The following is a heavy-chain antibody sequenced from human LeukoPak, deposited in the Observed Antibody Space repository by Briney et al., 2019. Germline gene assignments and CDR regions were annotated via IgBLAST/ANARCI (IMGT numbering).Heavy chain of an antibody. Sequence: SETLSLTCAVYGGSFSGYYWSWIRQPPGKGLEWIGEINHSGSTNYNPSLKSRVTISVGTSKNQFSLKLSSVTAADTAVYYCARARRIHVPLYYYDSSGYFRAVGSFDYWGQGTLVTVSS. J-gene: IGHJ4*02. CDR2: INHSGST. CDR3: ARARRIHVPLYYYDSSGYFRAVGSFDY. D-gene: IGHD3-22*01. V-gene: IGHV4-34*01. CDR1: GGSFSGYY.